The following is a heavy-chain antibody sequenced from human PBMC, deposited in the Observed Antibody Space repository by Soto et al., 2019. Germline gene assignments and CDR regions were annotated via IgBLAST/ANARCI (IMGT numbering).Heavy chain of an antibody. V-gene: IGHV1-69*06. CDR2: IIPIFGTA. CDR3: ARDEGGSYWANAFDI. J-gene: IGHJ3*02. CDR1: GGTFSSYA. D-gene: IGHD1-26*01. Sequence: ASVKVSWKASGGTFSSYAISWVRQAPGQGLEWMGGIIPIFGTANYAQKFQGRVTITANKSTSTAYMELSSLRSEDTAVYYCARDEGGSYWANAFDIWGQGTMVTV.